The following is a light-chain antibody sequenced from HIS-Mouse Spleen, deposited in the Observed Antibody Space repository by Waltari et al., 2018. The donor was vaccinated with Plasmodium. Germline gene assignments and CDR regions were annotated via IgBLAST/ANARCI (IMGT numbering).Light chain of an antibody. CDR3: YSAADNNLV. CDR2: KDS. Sequence: SYALTQPSSVSVSPGQTARITCSGDVLAKNYARGFQHKPGQAPVLVIYKDSERPSGIPGRFSGSSSGTTVTLTISGAQVEDEADYYCYSAADNNLVFGGGTKLTVL. J-gene: IGLJ3*02. CDR1: VLAKNY. V-gene: IGLV3-27*01.